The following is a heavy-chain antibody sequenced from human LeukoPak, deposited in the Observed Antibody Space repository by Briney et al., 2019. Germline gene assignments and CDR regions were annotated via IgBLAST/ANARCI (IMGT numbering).Heavy chain of an antibody. D-gene: IGHD5-24*01. V-gene: IGHV4-31*03. CDR1: GGSISSGGYY. CDR3: ARALREEMATSWYYFDY. J-gene: IGHJ4*02. Sequence: PSEALSLTCTVSGGSISSGGYYWSWIRQHPGKGLEWIGYIYYNGGTYYNPSLKTRITISVDTSKNQFSLKLISVTAADTAVYYCARALREEMATSWYYFDYWGQGTLVTVSS. CDR2: IYYNGGT.